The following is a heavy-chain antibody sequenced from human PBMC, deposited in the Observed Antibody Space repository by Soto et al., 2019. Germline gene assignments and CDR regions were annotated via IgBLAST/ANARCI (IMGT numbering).Heavy chain of an antibody. V-gene: IGHV2-5*02. D-gene: IGHD4-17*01. CDR2: IYWDDDK. Sequence: QITLKESGPALVKPTQTLTLTCIFSGFSLTRGVGVAWIRQPPGKALEWLALIYWDDDKRYSSSLKSRLTITKDTSKNQVVLIMTNMDPVDTATYYCAHKPLTTTGAFDPWGQGTLVTVSS. CDR3: AHKPLTTTGAFDP. J-gene: IGHJ5*02. CDR1: GFSLTRGVG.